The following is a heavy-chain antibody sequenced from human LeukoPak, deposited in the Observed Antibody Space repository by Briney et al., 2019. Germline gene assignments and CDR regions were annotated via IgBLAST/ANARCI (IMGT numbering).Heavy chain of an antibody. D-gene: IGHD6-19*01. CDR3: AKDARRSSGWYFFDH. V-gene: IGHV3-23*01. CDR1: GFSFSSHG. CDR2: ISSGSDYT. J-gene: IGHJ4*02. Sequence: GGSLRLSCAASGFSFSSHGMSWVRQAPWKGPEWVSSISSGSDYTFYADSVKGRFTISRDNSRNTLYLQMNSLRVEDTAVYYCAKDARRSSGWYFFDHWGQGTLVTVSS.